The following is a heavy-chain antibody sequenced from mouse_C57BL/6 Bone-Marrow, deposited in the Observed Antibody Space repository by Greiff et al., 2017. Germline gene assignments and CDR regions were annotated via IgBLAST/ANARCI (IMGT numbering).Heavy chain of an antibody. V-gene: IGHV1-4*01. CDR3: AREGITTVVATRGAMDY. CDR1: GYTFTSYT. D-gene: IGHD1-1*01. J-gene: IGHJ4*01. CDR2: INPSSGYT. Sequence: VKLVESGAELARPGASVKMSCKASGYTFTSYTMHLVKQRPGQGLEWIGYINPSSGYTKYNQKFKDKATLTADKSSSTAYMQLSSLTSEDSAVYYCAREGITTVVATRGAMDYWGQGTSVTVSS.